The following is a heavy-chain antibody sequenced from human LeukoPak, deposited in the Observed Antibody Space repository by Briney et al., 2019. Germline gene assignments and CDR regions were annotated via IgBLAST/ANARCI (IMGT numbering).Heavy chain of an antibody. CDR1: GFSFSTGEMC. V-gene: IGHV2-70*11. D-gene: IGHD3-3*01. CDR3: ALLRFFDWSLDY. J-gene: IGHJ4*02. CDR2: IDWDEDQ. Sequence: SGPTLVNPTQTLTLTCTFSGFSFSTGEMCVSWIRQPPGKALEWLARIDWDEDQYYSTSLKTRLTISKGTSKDQVVLTMTNMDPVDTATYYCALLRFFDWSLDYWGQGTLVTVSS.